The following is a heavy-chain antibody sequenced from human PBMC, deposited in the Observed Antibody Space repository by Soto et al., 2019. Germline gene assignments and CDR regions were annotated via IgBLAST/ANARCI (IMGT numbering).Heavy chain of an antibody. CDR2: IYYSGST. CDR1: GGSISSGDYY. V-gene: IGHV4-30-4*01. CDR3: ARSGVYSGYDVYYYGMDV. D-gene: IGHD5-12*01. J-gene: IGHJ6*02. Sequence: SLTCTVSGGSISSGDYYWSWIRQPPGKGLEWIGYIYYSGSTYYNPSLKSRVTISVDTSKNQFSLKLSSVTAADTAVYYCARSGVYSGYDVYYYGMDVCGQGPTVTVSS.